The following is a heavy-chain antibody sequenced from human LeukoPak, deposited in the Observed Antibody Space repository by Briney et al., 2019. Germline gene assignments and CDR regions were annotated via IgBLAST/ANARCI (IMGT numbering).Heavy chain of an antibody. CDR1: GGSISSSSYY. V-gene: IGHV4-39*01. D-gene: IGHD3-10*01. CDR3: AIREGYYYGSGNAFDI. J-gene: IGHJ3*02. Sequence: PSETLSLTCTVSGGSISSSSYYWGWIRQPPGKGLEWIGSIYYSGSTYYNPSLKSRVTISVDTSKNQFSLKLSSVTAADTAVYYCAIREGYYYGSGNAFDIWGQGTMVTVSS. CDR2: IYYSGST.